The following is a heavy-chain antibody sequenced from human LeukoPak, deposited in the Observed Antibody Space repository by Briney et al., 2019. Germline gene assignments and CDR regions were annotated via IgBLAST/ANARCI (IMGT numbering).Heavy chain of an antibody. V-gene: IGHV3-23*01. D-gene: IGHD7-27*01. CDR3: AKDLWGSHAFDI. CDR2: ISGSGGST. CDR1: GFTFSSYA. J-gene: IGHJ3*02. Sequence: PGGSLRLSCAASGFTFSSYAMSWVRQAPGKGLEWVSAISGSGGSTYYADSVKGRFTISRDNSKNTLYPQMNSLRAEDTAVYYCAKDLWGSHAFDIWGQGTMVTVSS.